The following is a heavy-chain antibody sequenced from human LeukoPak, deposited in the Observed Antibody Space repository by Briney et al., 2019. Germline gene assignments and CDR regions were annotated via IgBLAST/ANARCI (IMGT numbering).Heavy chain of an antibody. CDR2: IYYSGST. CDR3: ARLGRRYNAFDI. CDR1: GGSISSYY. V-gene: IGHV4-59*12. J-gene: IGHJ3*02. D-gene: IGHD1-1*01. Sequence: SETLSLTCTVSGGSISSYYWSWIRQPPGKGLEWIGYIYYSGSTNYNPSLKSRVTISVDTSKNQFSLKLSSVTAADTAVYYCARLGRRYNAFDIWGQGTMVTVSS.